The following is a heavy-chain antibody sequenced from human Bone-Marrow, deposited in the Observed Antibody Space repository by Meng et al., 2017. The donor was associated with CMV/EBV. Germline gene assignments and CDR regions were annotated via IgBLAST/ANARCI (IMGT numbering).Heavy chain of an antibody. CDR2: IDPKSGDT. Sequence: ASVKVSCKASGYIFTDFYMHWVRQAPGQGLEWMGRIDPKSGDTTYRQNFQGRVTLTRDTSINTAYLELTRLTTDDTAFYFCARPRYYYDGPIGTWGQGTLVTVSS. J-gene: IGHJ4*02. D-gene: IGHD3-22*01. CDR3: ARPRYYYDGPIGT. CDR1: GYIFTDFY. V-gene: IGHV1-2*02.